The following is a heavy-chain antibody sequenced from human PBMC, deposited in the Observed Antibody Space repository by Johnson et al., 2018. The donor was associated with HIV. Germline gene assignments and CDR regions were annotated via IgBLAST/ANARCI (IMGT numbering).Heavy chain of an antibody. CDR2: IFTVGDV. D-gene: IGHD6-13*01. CDR1: GFTFSSYW. V-gene: IGHV3-66*02. CDR3: AKGAAAAGPDAFDI. J-gene: IGHJ3*02. Sequence: VQLVESGGGLVQPGGSLRLSCATSGFTFSSYWMSWVRQAPGKGLEWVSVIFTVGDVYYADSVKGRFTISRDNSKNFLYLQMNSLRPEDTAVYYCAKGAAAAGPDAFDIWGQGTMVTVSS.